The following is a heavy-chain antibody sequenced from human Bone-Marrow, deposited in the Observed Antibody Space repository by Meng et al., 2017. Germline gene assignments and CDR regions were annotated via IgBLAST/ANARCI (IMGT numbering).Heavy chain of an antibody. V-gene: IGHV3-21*01. CDR1: GFTFSSYS. CDR2: ISSSSSYI. J-gene: IGHJ5*02. CDR3: ARSIVVVVAATYWFDP. Sequence: GESLKISCAASGFTFSSYSMNWVRQAPGKGLEWVSSISSSSSYIYYADSVKGRFTISRDNAKNSLYLQMNSLRAEDTAVYYCARSIVVVVAATYWFDPWGQGTLVTVSS. D-gene: IGHD2-15*01.